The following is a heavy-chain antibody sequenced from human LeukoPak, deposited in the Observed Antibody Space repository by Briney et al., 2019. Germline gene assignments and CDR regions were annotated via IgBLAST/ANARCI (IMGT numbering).Heavy chain of an antibody. D-gene: IGHD2-21*02. CDR1: GFTFSSYA. Sequence: PGRSLRLSCAASGFTFSSYAMHWVRQAPGKGLEWVAVISYDGSNKYYADSVKGRFTISRDNSKNTLYLQMNSLRAEDTAVYYCARGSVVVTGALHNWGQGTLVTVSS. V-gene: IGHV3-30-3*01. CDR3: ARGSVVVTGALHN. J-gene: IGHJ4*02. CDR2: ISYDGSNK.